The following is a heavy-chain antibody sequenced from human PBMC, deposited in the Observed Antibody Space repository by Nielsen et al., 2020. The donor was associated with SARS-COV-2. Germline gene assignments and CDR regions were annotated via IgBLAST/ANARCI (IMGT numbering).Heavy chain of an antibody. V-gene: IGHV3-11*03. J-gene: IGHJ4*02. CDR2: ISSSSSYT. CDR1: GFTFSDYY. Sequence: GGSLRLSCAASGFTFSDYYISWIRQAPGKGLGWVSSISSSSSYTNYADSVKGRFTISRDNAKNSLYLQMNSLRAEDTAVYYCAAESVDTAMVDYWGQGTLVTVSS. D-gene: IGHD5-18*01. CDR3: AAESVDTAMVDY.